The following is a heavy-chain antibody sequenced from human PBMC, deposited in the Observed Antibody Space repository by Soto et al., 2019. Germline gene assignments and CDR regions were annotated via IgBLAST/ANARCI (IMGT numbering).Heavy chain of an antibody. J-gene: IGHJ4*02. V-gene: IGHV4-59*01. D-gene: IGHD6-13*01. CDR1: GGSISSYY. CDR3: ARTTGAGYSSSWKPYYFDY. Sequence: SETLSLTCTVSGGSISSYYWSWIRQPPGKGLEWIGYIYYSGSTNYNPSLKSRVTISVDTSKNQFSLKLSSVTAADTAVYYCARTTGAGYSSSWKPYYFDYWGQGALVTVSS. CDR2: IYYSGST.